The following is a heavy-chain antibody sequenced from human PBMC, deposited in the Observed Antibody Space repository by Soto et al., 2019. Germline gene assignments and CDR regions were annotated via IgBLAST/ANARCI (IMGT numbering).Heavy chain of an antibody. CDR2: ISAYNGNT. J-gene: IGHJ6*03. CDR1: GYTFTSYG. CDR3: ARVERFLFNYYYLDF. D-gene: IGHD3-3*01. V-gene: IGHV1-18*01. Sequence: ASVKVSCKASGYTFTSYGISWVRQAPGQGLEWMGWISAYNGNTNYAQKLQGRVTMTTDTSTSTAYMELRSLRSDDTAVYYCARVERFLFNYYYLDFWGKGSTVTVSS.